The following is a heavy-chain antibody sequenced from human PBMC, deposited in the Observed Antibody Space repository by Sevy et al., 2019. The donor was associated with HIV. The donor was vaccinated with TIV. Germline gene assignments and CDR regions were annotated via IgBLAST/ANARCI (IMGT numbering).Heavy chain of an antibody. Sequence: GGSLRLSCAASGFTFSDHYMDWVRQAPGKGLEWVGRTRNKANSYTTEYAASVKGRFTIARDDSKNSLYLQMNRLKTEDTAVYYCASGDTKFTGYYYYGMDVWGQGTTVTVSS. CDR3: ASGDTKFTGYYYYGMDV. CDR1: GFTFSDHY. J-gene: IGHJ6*02. CDR2: TRNKANSYTT. D-gene: IGHD2-8*01. V-gene: IGHV3-72*01.